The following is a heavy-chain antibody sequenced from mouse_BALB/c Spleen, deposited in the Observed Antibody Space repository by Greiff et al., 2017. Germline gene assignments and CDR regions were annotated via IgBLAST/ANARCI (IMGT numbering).Heavy chain of an antibody. V-gene: IGHV1-69*01. CDR1: GYTFTDYW. J-gene: IGHJ4*01. D-gene: IGHD1-2*01. Sequence: VQLQQPGAELVMPGASVKMSCKASGYTFTDYWMHWVKQRPGQGLEWIGAIDTSDSYTSYNQKFKGKATLTVDESSSTAYMQLSSLTSEDSAVYYCAKEGGYGAMDYWGQGTSVTVSS. CDR2: IDTSDSYT. CDR3: AKEGGYGAMDY.